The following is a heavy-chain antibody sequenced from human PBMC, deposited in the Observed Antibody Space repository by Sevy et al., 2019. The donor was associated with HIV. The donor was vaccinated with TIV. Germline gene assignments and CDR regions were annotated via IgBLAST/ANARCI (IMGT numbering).Heavy chain of an antibody. CDR1: GFTFSSYA. CDR3: AKDPLFGYDSSGPQYYGMDV. D-gene: IGHD3-22*01. J-gene: IGHJ6*02. Sequence: GGSLRLSCAASGFTFSSYAMSWVRQAPGKGLEWVSAISGSGGSTYYADSVKGRFTISRDNSKNTLYRQMNSLRAEDTAVYYCAKDPLFGYDSSGPQYYGMDVWGQGTTVTVSS. CDR2: ISGSGGST. V-gene: IGHV3-23*01.